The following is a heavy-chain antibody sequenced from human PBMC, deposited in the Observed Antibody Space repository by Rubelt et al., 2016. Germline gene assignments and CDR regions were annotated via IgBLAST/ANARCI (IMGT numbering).Heavy chain of an antibody. Sequence: QVQLVQSGAEVKKPGASVKVSCKASGYTFTTYGISWVRQAPGQGLEWMGWIRTYNGNTIYAQKLQGRVTMTTDTSTSTAYMELRSLRSDDTAMYFCARGYCSSANCLFNWFDPWGQGTLVTVSS. D-gene: IGHD2-2*01. CDR2: IRTYNGNT. CDR1: GYTFTTYG. J-gene: IGHJ5*02. V-gene: IGHV1-18*01. CDR3: ARGYCSSANCLFNWFDP.